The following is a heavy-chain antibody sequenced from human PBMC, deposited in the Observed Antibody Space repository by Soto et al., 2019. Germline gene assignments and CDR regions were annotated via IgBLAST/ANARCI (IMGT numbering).Heavy chain of an antibody. J-gene: IGHJ6*04. D-gene: IGHD3-10*01. CDR2: TKSDGSGT. Sequence: EVHLVESGGGLLQPGGSLTLSCTASGFTFSNYWMHWVRQAPGKGLVWVSRTKSDGSGTSYTDSVKGRCTISRDNASNTLYLQMSNLRAEDTAVYYCARGGFDYGPGRMDVWGKGTTVIVSS. CDR1: GFTFSNYW. V-gene: IGHV3-74*01. CDR3: ARGGFDYGPGRMDV.